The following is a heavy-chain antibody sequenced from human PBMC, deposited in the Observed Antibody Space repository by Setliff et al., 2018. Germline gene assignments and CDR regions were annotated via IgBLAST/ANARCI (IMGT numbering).Heavy chain of an antibody. J-gene: IGHJ4*02. V-gene: IGHV4-59*08. D-gene: IGHD2-8*02. CDR2: ISYTGST. CDR1: GDSIFDNY. Sequence: SETLSLTCSVSGDSIFDNYWSWIRQSPGRGLERIAYISYTGSTNYNPSLKSRVTISLDTSKNHFSLNLRSVTAADTAVYYCARLSPYNTGPPFDYWGQGTLVTVSS. CDR3: ARLSPYNTGPPFDY.